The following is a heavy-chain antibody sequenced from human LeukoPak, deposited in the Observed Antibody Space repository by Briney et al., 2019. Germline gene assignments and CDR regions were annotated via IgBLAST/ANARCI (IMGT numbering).Heavy chain of an antibody. V-gene: IGHV1-18*01. D-gene: IGHD6-19*01. CDR2: ISTYNGDT. CDR1: GYTFKEYA. J-gene: IGHJ4*02. Sequence: ASVKVSCKASGYTFKEYAISWVRQAPGQGLEWMGWISTYNGDTNYAQKLQGRLTMTPDTSTRTAYMELRSLRSDDTAVYYCARDPSNTSGRYPYFDNWGQGTLVTVFS. CDR3: ARDPSNTSGRYPYFDN.